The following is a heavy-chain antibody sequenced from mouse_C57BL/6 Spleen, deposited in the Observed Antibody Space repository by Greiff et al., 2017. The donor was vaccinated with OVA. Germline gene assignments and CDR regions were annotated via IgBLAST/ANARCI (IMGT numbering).Heavy chain of an antibody. CDR2: ISRGSSTN. Sequence: EVMLVESGGGLVKPGGSLKLSCAASGFTFSDYGMHWVRQAPEKGLEWVAYISRGSSTNYYADTVKGRFTISRDNAKNTLFLQMTSLRSEDTAMYYCAKDWDFDYWGQGTTLTVSS. D-gene: IGHD4-1*01. CDR3: AKDWDFDY. J-gene: IGHJ2*01. V-gene: IGHV5-17*01. CDR1: GFTFSDYG.